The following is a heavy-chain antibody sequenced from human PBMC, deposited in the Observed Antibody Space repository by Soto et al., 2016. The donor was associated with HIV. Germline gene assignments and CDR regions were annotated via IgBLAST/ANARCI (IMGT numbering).Heavy chain of an antibody. Sequence: QVQLVQSGAEVKKPGASVKVSCKASGYTFTNYDINWVRQAAGQGLEWVGSMNPNSGNTDYAQNLQGRVTITRNTSIRTTYMELSGLRSEDTAVYYCARGDYWGQGNAGHRLL. CDR2: MNPNSGNT. J-gene: IGHJ4*02. V-gene: IGHV1-8*03. CDR3: ARGDY. CDR1: GYTFTNYD.